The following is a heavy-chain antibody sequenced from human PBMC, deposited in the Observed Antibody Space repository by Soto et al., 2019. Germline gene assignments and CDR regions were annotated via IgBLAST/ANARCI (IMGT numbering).Heavy chain of an antibody. D-gene: IGHD3-3*01. CDR3: ARADDFWSGSDY. Sequence: GGSLRLSCAASGFTFSSYAMHWVRQAPGKGLEWVAVISYDGSNKYYADSVKGRFTISRDNSKNTLYLQMNSLKAEDTVVYYCARADDFWSGSDYWGQGTLVTVSS. CDR1: GFTFSSYA. J-gene: IGHJ4*02. CDR2: ISYDGSNK. V-gene: IGHV3-30-3*01.